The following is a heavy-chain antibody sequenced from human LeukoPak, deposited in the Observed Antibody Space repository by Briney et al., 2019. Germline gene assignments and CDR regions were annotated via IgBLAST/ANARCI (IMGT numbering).Heavy chain of an antibody. Sequence: SVKVSCKASRGTFSSYAISWVRQAPGQGLEWMGRIIPIFGTANYAQKFQGRVTITTDESTSTAYMELSSLRSEDTAVYYCATYYGDYGGSKFAFDIWGQGTMVTVSS. J-gene: IGHJ3*02. D-gene: IGHD4-17*01. CDR3: ATYYGDYGGSKFAFDI. CDR1: RGTFSSYA. CDR2: IIPIFGTA. V-gene: IGHV1-69*05.